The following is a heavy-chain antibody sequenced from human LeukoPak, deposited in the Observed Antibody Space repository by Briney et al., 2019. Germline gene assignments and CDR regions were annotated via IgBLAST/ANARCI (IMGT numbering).Heavy chain of an antibody. CDR3: AGSSSSWYHFYMDV. V-gene: IGHV3-48*01. Sequence: GEPLRLSCGASGFTFSSYNMNWVRQAPGKGLEWVSYLNSTSRTIYYAESVKGRFTISRDNAKNSLYLEMNRLRAEDPAAYYCAGSSSSWYHFYMDVWGKGTTVTVSS. J-gene: IGHJ6*03. D-gene: IGHD2-2*01. CDR2: LNSTSRTI. CDR1: GFTFSSYN.